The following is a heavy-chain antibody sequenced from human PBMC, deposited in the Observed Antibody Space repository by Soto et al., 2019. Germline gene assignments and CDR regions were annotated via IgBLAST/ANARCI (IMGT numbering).Heavy chain of an antibody. Sequence: PSETLSLTCTVSGGSISSSSYYWGWIRQPPGKGLEWIGSIYYSGSTYYNPSLKSRVTISVDTSKNQFSLKLSSVTAADTAVYYCARHGMVVAATVAYWGQGTLVTVSS. D-gene: IGHD2-15*01. J-gene: IGHJ4*02. CDR3: ARHGMVVAATVAY. CDR1: GGSISSSSYY. CDR2: IYYSGST. V-gene: IGHV4-39*01.